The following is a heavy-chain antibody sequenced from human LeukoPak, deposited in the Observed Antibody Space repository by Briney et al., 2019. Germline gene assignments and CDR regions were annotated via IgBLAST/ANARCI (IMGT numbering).Heavy chain of an antibody. D-gene: IGHD5-18*01. CDR2: ISDSGST. CDR1: GGSISSYY. V-gene: IGHV4-59*01. J-gene: IGHJ6*03. CDR3: ARTTEGGYTYDYFYYYYMDV. Sequence: SETLSLTCTVSGGSISSYYWGWIRQPPGKGLEWIGHISDSGSTNNNPSLRSRVTISADTSKNQFSLKLTSVTAADTAVYYCARTTEGGYTYDYFYYYYMDVWGKGTTVTISS.